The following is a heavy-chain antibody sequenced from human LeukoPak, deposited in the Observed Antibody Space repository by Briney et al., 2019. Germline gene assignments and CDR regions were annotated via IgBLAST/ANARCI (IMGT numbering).Heavy chain of an antibody. J-gene: IGHJ4*02. CDR3: ARVNEAVAGTDY. V-gene: IGHV3-21*01. CDR1: GFTFASHA. Sequence: GASLRLSCAASGFTFASHAMNWVRQAPGKGLEWVSSITSSGSYIHYANSVKGRFTISRDNAKNSLSLQMNSLRAEDTAVYYCARVNEAVAGTDYWGQGTLVTVSS. CDR2: ITSSGSYI. D-gene: IGHD6-19*01.